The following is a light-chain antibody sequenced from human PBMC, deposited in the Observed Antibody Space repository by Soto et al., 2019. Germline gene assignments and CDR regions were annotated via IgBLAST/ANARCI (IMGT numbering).Light chain of an antibody. V-gene: IGKV3-11*01. CDR3: HQRQYWPPIT. CDR2: DAS. J-gene: IGKJ5*01. CDR1: LSVSVY. Sequence: VVLTQSPATLSLSPGERATLSCRTSLSVSVYLDWYQHKPGQAPRLLISDASNRATGIPASFSGSGSGTDFSLTISSLEPEDFAVYYCHQRQYWPPITFGQGTRLEIK.